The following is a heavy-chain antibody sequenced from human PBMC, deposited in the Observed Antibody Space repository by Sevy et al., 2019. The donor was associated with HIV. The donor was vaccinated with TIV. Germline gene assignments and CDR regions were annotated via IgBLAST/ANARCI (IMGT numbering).Heavy chain of an antibody. CDR3: ASPYGSGRKNYYYYGMDV. CDR1: GFTFSSYS. J-gene: IGHJ6*02. CDR2: ISSSSSYI. Sequence: GGSLRLSCAASGFTFSSYSMNWVRQAPGKGLEWVSSISSSSSYIYYADSVKGRFTISRDNAKNSLYLQMNSLRAEDTVVYYCASPYGSGRKNYYYYGMDVWGQGTTVTVSS. D-gene: IGHD3-10*01. V-gene: IGHV3-21*01.